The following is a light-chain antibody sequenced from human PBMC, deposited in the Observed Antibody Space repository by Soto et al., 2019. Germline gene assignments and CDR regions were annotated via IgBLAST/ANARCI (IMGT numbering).Light chain of an antibody. CDR3: QQYSNYPLT. Sequence: DIQMTQSPYTLSASVGDRVTITCRASQSISSLLAWYQQKPGRAPTLLIYKESTLESGVPSKFSGSASSGTQFTLTITSLQPDDSATYFCQQYSNYPLTFGQGTRLEIK. V-gene: IGKV1-5*03. CDR2: KES. J-gene: IGKJ5*01. CDR1: QSISSL.